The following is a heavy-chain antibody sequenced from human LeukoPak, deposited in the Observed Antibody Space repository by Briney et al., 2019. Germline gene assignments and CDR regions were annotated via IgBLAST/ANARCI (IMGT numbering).Heavy chain of an antibody. D-gene: IGHD3-10*01. V-gene: IGHV3-15*01. Sequence: PGGSLRLSCAASGFTFINVWMSWVGQAPGKGLEWVGRIKSKTDGGTTDYAAPVKGRFAISRDDLKNKLFLQMNSLKTEDTAVYYCTTWALPPHWGQGTLVTVSS. CDR2: IKSKTDGGTT. J-gene: IGHJ4*02. CDR3: TTWALPPH. CDR1: GFTFINVW.